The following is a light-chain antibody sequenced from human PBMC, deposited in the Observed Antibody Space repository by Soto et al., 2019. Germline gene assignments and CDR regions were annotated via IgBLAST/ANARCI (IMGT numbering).Light chain of an antibody. Sequence: QSALTQPASVSGSPGQSITISCSGTPSDIGAYNYVSWYQHLPGKAPEVIIYDVTNRPSGVSSRFSGSKSGTTASLTSSGLQAEDEANYYCGSYTITSTLRIFGGGTKLTVL. V-gene: IGLV2-14*03. CDR1: PSDIGAYNY. J-gene: IGLJ2*01. CDR3: GSYTITSTLRI. CDR2: DVT.